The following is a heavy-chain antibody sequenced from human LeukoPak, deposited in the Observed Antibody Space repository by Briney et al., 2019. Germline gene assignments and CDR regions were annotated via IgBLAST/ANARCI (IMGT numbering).Heavy chain of an antibody. J-gene: IGHJ3*02. CDR2: IYYSGST. CDR3: AREEVPHGFDI. Sequence: PSETLTLTCTASGGSISTYYWSWIRQPPGKGLEYIGYIYYSGSTNYNPSLKSRVTMSLDTSKNQFSLKLSSVTAADTAVYYCAREEVPHGFDIWGQGTMGTVSS. V-gene: IGHV4-59*01. CDR1: GGSISTYY.